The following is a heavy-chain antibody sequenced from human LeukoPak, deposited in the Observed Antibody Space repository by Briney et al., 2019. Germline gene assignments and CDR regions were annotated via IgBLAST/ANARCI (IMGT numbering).Heavy chain of an antibody. CDR2: INAGNGNT. D-gene: IGHD2-2*01. V-gene: IGHV1-3*01. CDR1: GYTFTSYA. CDR3: AAGVTEGYCSSTSCYAGWFDP. Sequence: GASVKVSCKASGYTFTSYAMHWVRQAPGQRLEWMGWINAGNGNTKYSQKFQGRVTITRDTSASTAYMELSSLRSEDTAVYYCAAGVTEGYCSSTSCYAGWFDPWGQGTLVTVSS. J-gene: IGHJ5*02.